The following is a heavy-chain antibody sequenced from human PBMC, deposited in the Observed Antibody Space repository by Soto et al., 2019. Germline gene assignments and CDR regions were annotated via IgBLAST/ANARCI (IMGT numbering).Heavy chain of an antibody. V-gene: IGHV4-34*01. J-gene: IGHJ4*01. CDR2: INHSGST. CDR3: ARLPLSGAYYDY. CDR1: GGSFSGHY. Sequence: QVQLQQWGAGLLKPSETLSLTCAVYGGSFSGHYWSWIRQPPGKGLEWIGEINHSGSTKYNPSLKSRVTISADMSNNQYSLELSYVTAADTAVYYCARLPLSGAYYDYCAHGTLVTVSS. D-gene: IGHD1-26*01.